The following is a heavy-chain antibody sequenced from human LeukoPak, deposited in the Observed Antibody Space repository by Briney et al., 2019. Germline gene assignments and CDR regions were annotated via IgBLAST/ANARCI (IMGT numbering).Heavy chain of an antibody. Sequence: SETLSLTCTVSGGSISSYYWSWIRQPPGKGLEWIGYIYYSGSTNYNPSLKSRVTISVDTSKNQFSLKLSSVTAADTAVYYCATSKNNWGSSRSTYFDYWGQGTLVTVSS. CDR3: ATSKNNWGSSRSTYFDY. V-gene: IGHV4-59*01. D-gene: IGHD7-27*01. J-gene: IGHJ4*02. CDR2: IYYSGST. CDR1: GGSISSYY.